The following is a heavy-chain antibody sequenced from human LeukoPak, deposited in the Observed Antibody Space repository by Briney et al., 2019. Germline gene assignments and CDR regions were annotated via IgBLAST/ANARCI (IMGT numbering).Heavy chain of an antibody. CDR3: ARDSGVSTPLDH. CDR2: ITHGGDSA. D-gene: IGHD2/OR15-2a*01. V-gene: IGHV3-74*03. Sequence: GGSLRLSCHASGFTFSDYWIHWVRQAPGKGLVWVSRITHGGDSAEYAGSVEGRFTTSRDNAKNTVYLQLNSLRAEDTAVYYCARDSGVSTPLDHWGQGALVTVSS. J-gene: IGHJ4*02. CDR1: GFTFSDYW.